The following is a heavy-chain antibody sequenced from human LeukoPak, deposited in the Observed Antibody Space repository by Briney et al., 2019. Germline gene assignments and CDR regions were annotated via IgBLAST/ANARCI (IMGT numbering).Heavy chain of an antibody. J-gene: IGHJ4*02. CDR2: ISGSGGST. V-gene: IGHV3-23*01. Sequence: PGGSLRLSCAASGFTFSSHSMTWVRQAPGKGLEWVSAISGSGGSTYYADSVKGRFTISRDNSKNTLYLQMTSLRADDTAVYYCAKEQGGEFDYWGQGTLATVSS. CDR3: AKEQGGEFDY. CDR1: GFTFSSHS. D-gene: IGHD3-10*01.